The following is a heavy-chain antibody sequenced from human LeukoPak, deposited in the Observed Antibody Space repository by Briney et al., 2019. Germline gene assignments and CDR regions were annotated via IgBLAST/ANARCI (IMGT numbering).Heavy chain of an antibody. CDR3: ASSPAAHRDFDY. CDR1: GGSISSYY. J-gene: IGHJ4*02. D-gene: IGHD2-15*01. CDR2: IYYSGST. Sequence: SETLSFTCTVSGGSISSYYWSWIRQPPGKGLEWIGYIYYSGSTNYNPSLKSRVTISVDTSKNQFSLRLSSVTAADTAVYYCASSPAAHRDFDYWGQGTLVTVSS. V-gene: IGHV4-59*01.